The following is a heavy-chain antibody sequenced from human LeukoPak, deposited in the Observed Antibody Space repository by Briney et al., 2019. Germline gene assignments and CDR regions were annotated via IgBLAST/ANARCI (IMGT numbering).Heavy chain of an antibody. CDR3: ARAPTTVVTPYYFDY. D-gene: IGHD4-23*01. CDR1: GGSISSYY. Sequence: SETLSLTCTVSGGSISSYYWSWIRQPPGKGLEWIGYIYNSGSTNHNPSLKSRVTTSLDTSKNQFSLKLSSVTAADTAVYYCARAPTTVVTPYYFDYWGQGTLVTVSS. V-gene: IGHV4-59*01. CDR2: IYNSGST. J-gene: IGHJ4*02.